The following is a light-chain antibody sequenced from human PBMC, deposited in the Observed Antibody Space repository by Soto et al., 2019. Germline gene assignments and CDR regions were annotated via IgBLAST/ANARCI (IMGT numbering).Light chain of an antibody. CDR2: GAS. Sequence: PGERVTLSCRASQSVSSSYLTWYQQKPGQAPRLLIYGASTRATSIPARFSGSGSGTDFTLTISSLQPEDFAVYYCQQDYNFPNTFGQGNKVEIK. CDR3: QQDYNFPNT. J-gene: IGKJ1*01. CDR1: QSVSSSY. V-gene: IGKV3D-7*01.